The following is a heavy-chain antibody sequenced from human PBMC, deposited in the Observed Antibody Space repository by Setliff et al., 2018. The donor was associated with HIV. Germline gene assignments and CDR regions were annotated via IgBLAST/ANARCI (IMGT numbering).Heavy chain of an antibody. D-gene: IGHD1-1*01. CDR3: ARKDWTVAALEY. CDR1: GGSFSGYS. Sequence: SETLSLTCAVYGGSFSGYSWSWIRQPPGKGLEWIGEINHSGSTNYNPSLMSRLTISVDTSKNQFSLKLSSVTAADTAVYYCARKDWTVAALEYWGQGTLVTVSS. J-gene: IGHJ4*02. CDR2: INHSGST. V-gene: IGHV4-34*01.